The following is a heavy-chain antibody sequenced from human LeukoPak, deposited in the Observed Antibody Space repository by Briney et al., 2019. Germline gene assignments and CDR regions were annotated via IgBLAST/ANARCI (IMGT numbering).Heavy chain of an antibody. Sequence: SETLSLTCTVSGVSITSYYWHWIRQPPGKGLEWIGYIYYSGSTNYNPSLKSRVTLSVDTSRKQFSLKLHSVSAADTAVYYCARDRGRATWFDPWGQGTVVTVSS. J-gene: IGHJ5*02. CDR1: GVSITSYY. CDR3: ARDRGRATWFDP. CDR2: IYYSGST. D-gene: IGHD3-10*01. V-gene: IGHV4-59*01.